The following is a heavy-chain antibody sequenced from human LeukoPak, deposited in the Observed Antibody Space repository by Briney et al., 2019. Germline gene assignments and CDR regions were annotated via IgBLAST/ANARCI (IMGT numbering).Heavy chain of an antibody. D-gene: IGHD5-18*01. CDR1: GGSFSGYY. CDR2: INHSGST. CDR3: ARKGGYSYGYSFDY. J-gene: IGHJ4*02. Sequence: PSETLSLTCAVYGGSFSGYYWSWIRQPPGKGLEWIGEINHSGSTNYNPSLKSRVTISVDTSKNQCSLKLSSVTAADTAVYYCARKGGYSYGYSFDYWGQGTLVTVSS. V-gene: IGHV4-34*01.